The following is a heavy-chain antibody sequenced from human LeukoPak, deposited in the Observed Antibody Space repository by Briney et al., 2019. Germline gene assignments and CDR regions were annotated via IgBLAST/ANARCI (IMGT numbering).Heavy chain of an antibody. J-gene: IGHJ1*01. CDR2: IIPILDIT. CDR1: GGTFRNSG. CDR3: AKIHDDSGYYYEYFQF. Sequence: GASVKVSCKASGGTFRNSGISWVRQAPGQGLEYVGRIIPILDITEYGKTSPGRVTITADTATDTFYMELSGLRSEDTADYYCAKIHDDSGYYYEYFQFWGQGTLITVSS. V-gene: IGHV1-69*10. D-gene: IGHD3-22*01.